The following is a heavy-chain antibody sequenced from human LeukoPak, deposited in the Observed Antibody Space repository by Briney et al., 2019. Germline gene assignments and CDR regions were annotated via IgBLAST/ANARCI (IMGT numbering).Heavy chain of an antibody. D-gene: IGHD4-17*01. CDR1: GFTFSSHS. CDR2: ISSSSSYI. V-gene: IGHV3-21*01. J-gene: IGHJ4*02. Sequence: GGSLRLSCVASGFTFSSHSMNWVRQAPGKGLEWVSSISSSSSYIYYADSVKGRFTISRDNAKNSLYLQMNSLRAEDTAVYYCARGQADYGDYVFDYWGRGTLVTVSS. CDR3: ARGQADYGDYVFDY.